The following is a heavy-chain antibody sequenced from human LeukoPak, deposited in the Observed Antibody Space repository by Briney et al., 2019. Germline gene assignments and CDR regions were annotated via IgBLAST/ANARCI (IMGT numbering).Heavy chain of an antibody. D-gene: IGHD1-26*01. CDR3: AKDEGRGELRKIGYDY. J-gene: IGHJ4*02. Sequence: PGGSLRLSCAASGFTFSSYAMSWVRQAPGKGLEWVSDISGSGGSTYYADSVKGRFTISRDNSKNTLYLQMNSLRAEDTAVYYCAKDEGRGELRKIGYDYWGQGTLVTVSS. V-gene: IGHV3-23*01. CDR1: GFTFSSYA. CDR2: ISGSGGST.